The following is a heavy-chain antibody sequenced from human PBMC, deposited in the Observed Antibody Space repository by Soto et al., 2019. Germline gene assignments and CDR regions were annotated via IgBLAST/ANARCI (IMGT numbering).Heavy chain of an antibody. V-gene: IGHV2-5*02. CDR3: AHRLGGYTWNDGYSDH. CDR1: GFSLTTRPVG. CDR2: AYWDDDN. D-gene: IGHD1-20*01. J-gene: IGHJ4*02. Sequence: QITLQESGPTLVKPTQTLTLTRSFSGFSLTTRPVGVGWIRQPPGKALEWLGFAYWDDDNRYSPSLRSRLTVTKDTSKNQVVLTVAKMDPVDTATYYCAHRLGGYTWNDGYSDHRGQRTLVTVSS.